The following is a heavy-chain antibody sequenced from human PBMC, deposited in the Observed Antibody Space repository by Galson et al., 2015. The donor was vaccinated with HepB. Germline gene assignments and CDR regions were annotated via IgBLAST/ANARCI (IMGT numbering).Heavy chain of an antibody. Sequence: SLRLSCAASGFTFDDSAMHWVRQTPGKDLEWVSGISWNSGDIGYADSMKGRFTISRDNAKNFLYLQMNSLRPEDTALYYCACRGSQEAFDIWGQGTMVTVSS. V-gene: IGHV3-9*01. CDR2: ISWNSGDI. D-gene: IGHD1-26*01. CDR3: ACRGSQEAFDI. CDR1: GFTFDDSA. J-gene: IGHJ3*02.